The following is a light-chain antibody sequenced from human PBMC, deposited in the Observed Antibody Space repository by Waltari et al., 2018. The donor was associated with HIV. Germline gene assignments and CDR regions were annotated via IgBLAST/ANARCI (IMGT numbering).Light chain of an antibody. J-gene: IGLJ3*02. CDR3: AAWDGSLGGPV. Sequence: QSVLTQPPSASGTPGQSFSISCSGSGSNLWSNSVYWYQPHPETTPQLLIYMNNRRPSGVPDLFPGSTSGSAASLALSGLRSGDDAEYYCAAWDGSLGGPVFGGGTTVTVL. CDR1: GSNLWSNS. V-gene: IGLV1-47*01. CDR2: MNN.